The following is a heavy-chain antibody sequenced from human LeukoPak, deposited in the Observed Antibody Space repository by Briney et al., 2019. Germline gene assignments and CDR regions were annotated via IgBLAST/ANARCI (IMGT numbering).Heavy chain of an antibody. V-gene: IGHV4-59*08. D-gene: IGHD6-6*01. CDR3: ARQGIAAMVTFDY. CDR1: GGSISSYY. Sequence: SETLSLTCTVSGGSISSYYWSWIRQPPGKGLEWIGYTYYSGSTNYNPSLKSRVTISVDTSKNQFSLKLSSVTAADTAVYYCARQGIAAMVTFDYWGQGTLVTVSS. J-gene: IGHJ4*02. CDR2: TYYSGST.